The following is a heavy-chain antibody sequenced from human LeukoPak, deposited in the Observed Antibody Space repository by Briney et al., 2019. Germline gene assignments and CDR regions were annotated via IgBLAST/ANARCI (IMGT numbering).Heavy chain of an antibody. V-gene: IGHV4-59*12. J-gene: IGHJ3*02. CDR1: GASINNYY. Sequence: SETLSLTCNVSGASINNYYWTWIRQPPGKGLEWSGYIYYTGSTNYNPSLKSRLTISVDTSKNQFSLKLKSVTAADTAVYYCATFTGYSTGWYPDAFDIWGRGTMVNVSS. D-gene: IGHD6-19*01. CDR3: ATFTGYSTGWYPDAFDI. CDR2: IYYTGST.